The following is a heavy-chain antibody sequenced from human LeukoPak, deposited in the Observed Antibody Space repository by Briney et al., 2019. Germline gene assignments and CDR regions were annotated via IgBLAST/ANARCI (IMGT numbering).Heavy chain of an antibody. D-gene: IGHD5-24*01. J-gene: IGHJ4*02. CDR3: ARTPRWLQYNYFDY. V-gene: IGHV3-33*01. Sequence: GGSLRLSCAASGFTFSSYGMHWVRQAPGKGLEWVAVIWYDGSNKYYADSVKGRFTISRDNSKNTLYLQMNSLRAEDTAVYYCARTPRWLQYNYFDYWGQGALVTVSS. CDR1: GFTFSSYG. CDR2: IWYDGSNK.